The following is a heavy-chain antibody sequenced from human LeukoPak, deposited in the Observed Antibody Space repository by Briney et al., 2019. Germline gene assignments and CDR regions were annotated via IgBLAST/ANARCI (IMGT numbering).Heavy chain of an antibody. Sequence: GTSLRLSCAASGFTFSSYGMHWVRQAPGKGLEWVAVIWYDGSNKYYADSVKGRFTISRDNSKNTLYLQMNSLRAEDTAVYYCARDDVAVTGALDFWGQGTLVTVSS. CDR3: ARDDVAVTGALDF. CDR1: GFTFSSYG. CDR2: IWYDGSNK. V-gene: IGHV3-33*01. J-gene: IGHJ4*02. D-gene: IGHD6-19*01.